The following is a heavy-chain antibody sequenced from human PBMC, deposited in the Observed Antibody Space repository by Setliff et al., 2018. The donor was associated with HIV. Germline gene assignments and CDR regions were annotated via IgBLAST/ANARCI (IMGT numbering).Heavy chain of an antibody. V-gene: IGHV4-38-2*02. D-gene: IGHD2-15*01. Sequence: SETLSLTCTVSGDFISSGYYWGWIRQPPGKGLEWIGSFYEEGYTYYTPSRKRRVIICVDTSKNQFSRKLSSVTAADTDVYYCARRRYCSVGDCRYLYYYFDSWGQGTLVTVSS. J-gene: IGHJ4*02. CDR1: GDFISSGYY. CDR3: ARRRYCSVGDCRYLYYYFDS. CDR2: FYEEGYT.